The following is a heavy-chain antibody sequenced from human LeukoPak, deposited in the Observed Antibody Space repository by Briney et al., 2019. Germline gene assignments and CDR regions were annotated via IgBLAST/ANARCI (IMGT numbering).Heavy chain of an antibody. D-gene: IGHD3-10*01. CDR1: GYSISSGYY. Sequence: SETLSLTCTVSGYSISSGYYWGWIRQPPGKGLEWIGSIYHSGSTYYNPSLKSRVTISVDTSKNQFSLKLSSVTAADTAVYYCARVRGGSGSYNFDYWGQGTPVTVSS. CDR3: ARVRGGSGSYNFDY. J-gene: IGHJ4*02. CDR2: IYHSGST. V-gene: IGHV4-38-2*02.